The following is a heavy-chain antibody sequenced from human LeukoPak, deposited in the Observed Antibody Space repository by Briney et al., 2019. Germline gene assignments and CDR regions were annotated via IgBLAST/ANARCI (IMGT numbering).Heavy chain of an antibody. Sequence: ASVKVSCKASGYTFTKYGISWVRQAPGQGLEWMGWISGYNGNTNYIQRLQGRVTMTTDTSTSTAYMELRSLRSDDAAVYYCARQSVISSRSPDDAFDIWGQGTMVTLSS. V-gene: IGHV1-18*01. CDR3: ARQSVISSRSPDDAFDI. D-gene: IGHD2-21*01. J-gene: IGHJ3*02. CDR2: ISGYNGNT. CDR1: GYTFTKYG.